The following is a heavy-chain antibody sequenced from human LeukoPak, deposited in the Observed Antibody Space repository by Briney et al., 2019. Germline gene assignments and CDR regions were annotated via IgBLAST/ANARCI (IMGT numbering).Heavy chain of an antibody. J-gene: IGHJ6*02. V-gene: IGHV3-23*01. D-gene: IGHD3-16*01. CDR3: ARVPPLAAYYYYGIDV. Sequence: SGGSLRLSCAASGFAFSNLAMGWVRQAPGQGLEWVSVISDSGSLTYYADSVKGRFTISRDNSNNTLYLQMNSLRAEDTAVYYCARVPPLAAYYYYGIDVWGQGTTVTVSS. CDR1: GFAFSNLA. CDR2: ISDSGSLT.